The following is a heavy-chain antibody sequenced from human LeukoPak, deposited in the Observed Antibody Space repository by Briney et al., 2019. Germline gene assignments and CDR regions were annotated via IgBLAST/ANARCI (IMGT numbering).Heavy chain of an antibody. CDR2: IYTSGST. CDR1: GGSISSGSYY. CDR3: ASASSWYNYYYMDV. D-gene: IGHD6-13*01. J-gene: IGHJ6*03. Sequence: SETLSLTCTVSGGSISSGSYYWSWIRQPAGKGLEWIGRIYTSGSTNYNPSLKSRVTISVDTSKNQFSLKLSSVTAADTAVYYCASASSWYNYYYMDVWGKGTTVTISS. V-gene: IGHV4-61*02.